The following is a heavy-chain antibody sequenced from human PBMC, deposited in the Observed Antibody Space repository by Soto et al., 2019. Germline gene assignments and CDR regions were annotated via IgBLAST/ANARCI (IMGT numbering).Heavy chain of an antibody. D-gene: IGHD2-8*01. V-gene: IGHV4-30-4*01. Sequence: QVQLQESGPGLVKPSQTLSLTCTVSGDPISSGDYYWSWIRQPPGKGLEWIGYIYYSGTTYYSPSLNSRVTMSVDTSKNQFSLKLSSVTAADTAVYYCARAPYRGTNSRGALDMWGQGTMVTVSS. CDR3: ARAPYRGTNSRGALDM. CDR2: IYYSGTT. J-gene: IGHJ3*02. CDR1: GDPISSGDYY.